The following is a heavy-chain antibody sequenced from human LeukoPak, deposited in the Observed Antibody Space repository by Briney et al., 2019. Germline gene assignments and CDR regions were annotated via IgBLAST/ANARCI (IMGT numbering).Heavy chain of an antibody. D-gene: IGHD6-13*01. CDR2: ISYDGSNK. V-gene: IGHV3-30*04. CDR1: GFTFSSYA. Sequence: GGSLRLSCAASGFTFSSYAMHWVRQAPGKGLGWVEVISYDGSNKYYADSVKGRFTISRDNSKITLYLQMNSLRAEDTAVYYCARAIHSSSWYYFDYWGQRTLVTVSS. CDR3: ARAIHSSSWYYFDY. J-gene: IGHJ4*02.